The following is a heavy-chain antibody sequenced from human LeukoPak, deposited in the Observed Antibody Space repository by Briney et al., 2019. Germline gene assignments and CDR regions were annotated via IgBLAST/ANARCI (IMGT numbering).Heavy chain of an antibody. J-gene: IGHJ4*02. CDR2: VHYSGST. Sequence: SETLSLTCSVSGASIISYHWSWVRQPPGKGLEWIGFVHYSGSTNYNPSLKSRVTISADTSKNQFSLSLTSVTAADTALYYCARSPLESRRDAYNFYFDYWGQGALVTVPS. CDR1: GASIISYH. D-gene: IGHD5-24*01. V-gene: IGHV4-59*08. CDR3: ARSPLESRRDAYNFYFDY.